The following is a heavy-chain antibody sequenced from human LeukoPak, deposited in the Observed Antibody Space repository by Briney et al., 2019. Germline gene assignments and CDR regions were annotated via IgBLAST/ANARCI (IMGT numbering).Heavy chain of an antibody. Sequence: SETLSLTCSVSGGSISDFYWSWIRQPAGKGLEWIGRIYSSGNTNYNPSLKSRVTMSLDASKNQFSLKLSSVTDADTAVYYCARNSGDFWGQGTLVTVSS. CDR3: ARNSGDF. V-gene: IGHV4-4*07. J-gene: IGHJ4*02. D-gene: IGHD4-23*01. CDR2: IYSSGNT. CDR1: GGSISDFY.